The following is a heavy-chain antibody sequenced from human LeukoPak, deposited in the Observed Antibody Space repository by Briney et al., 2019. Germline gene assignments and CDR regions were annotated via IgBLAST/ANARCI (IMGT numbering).Heavy chain of an antibody. CDR1: GFTFSSYW. J-gene: IGHJ5*02. D-gene: IGHD3-10*01. V-gene: IGHV3-7*01. Sequence: HPGGSLRLSCAASGFTFSSYWMSWVRQAPGKGLEWVANIKQDGSEKYYVDSVKGRFTISRDNAKNSLYLQMNSLRAEDTAVYYCARDDRDLWFGELLMESWFDPWGQGTLVTVSS. CDR3: ARDDRDLWFGELLMESWFDP. CDR2: IKQDGSEK.